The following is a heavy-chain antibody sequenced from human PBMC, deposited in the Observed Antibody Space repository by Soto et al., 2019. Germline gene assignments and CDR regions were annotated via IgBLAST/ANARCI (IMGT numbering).Heavy chain of an antibody. D-gene: IGHD3-3*01. CDR2: INHSGST. CDR3: ASGRLYYDFWSGYSNWFDP. Sequence: SETLSLTCAVYGGSFSGYYWSWIRQPPGKGLEWIGEINHSGSTNYNPSLKSRVTISVDTSKNQFSLKLSSVTAADTAVYYCASGRLYYDFWSGYSNWFDPWRQGTLVTVSS. V-gene: IGHV4-34*01. CDR1: GGSFSGYY. J-gene: IGHJ5*02.